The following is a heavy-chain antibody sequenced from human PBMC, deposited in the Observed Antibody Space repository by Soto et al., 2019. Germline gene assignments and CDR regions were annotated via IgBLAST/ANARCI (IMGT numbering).Heavy chain of an antibody. D-gene: IGHD3-22*01. CDR1: GGSFSGYY. J-gene: IGHJ3*02. V-gene: IGHV4-34*01. CDR2: INHSGST. Sequence: PSEPLSLTCAVYGGSFSGYYWSWIRQPPGKGLEWIGEINHSGSTNYNPSLKSRVTISVDTSKNQFSLKLSSVTAADTAVYYCAMYDDGSTYTDALVIWGQGTMVT. CDR3: AMYDDGSTYTDALVI.